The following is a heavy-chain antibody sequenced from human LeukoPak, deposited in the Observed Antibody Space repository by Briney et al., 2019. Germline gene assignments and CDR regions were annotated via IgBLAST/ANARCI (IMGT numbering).Heavy chain of an antibody. J-gene: IGHJ6*04. Sequence: VASVKVSCKCSGYSFISYGSNWVRQAPGQGLEWMGWISGNNGNTNYAEKVQGRVTITTDTSTEKVFMELRSLRYDDTAVYYCARSGFSVVPIANYHYGMDVWGKGTTVTVSS. V-gene: IGHV1-18*01. D-gene: IGHD2-2*01. CDR2: ISGNNGNT. CDR3: ARSGFSVVPIANYHYGMDV. CDR1: GYSFISYG.